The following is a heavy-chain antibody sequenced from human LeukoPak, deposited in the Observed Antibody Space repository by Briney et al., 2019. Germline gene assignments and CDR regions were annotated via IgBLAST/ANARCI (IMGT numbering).Heavy chain of an antibody. Sequence: GASVKVSCKASGYTXTGYYMHWVRQAPGQGLEWMGWINPNSGGTNYAQKFQGRVTMTRDTSISTAYMELSRLRSDDTAVYYCAREGVDTAMVTEYYFDYWGQGTLVTVSS. CDR3: AREGVDTAMVTEYYFDY. CDR2: INPNSGGT. CDR1: GYTXTGYY. J-gene: IGHJ4*02. V-gene: IGHV1-2*02. D-gene: IGHD5-18*01.